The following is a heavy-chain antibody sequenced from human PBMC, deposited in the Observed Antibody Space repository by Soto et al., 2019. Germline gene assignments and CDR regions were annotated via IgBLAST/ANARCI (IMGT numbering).Heavy chain of an antibody. D-gene: IGHD3-10*01. Sequence: ASVKVSCKASGYTFTSYGISWVRQAPGQRLEWMGRINPSGGNTSYAQKFQGRVTMTRDTSTSTVYMELSSLRSEDTAVYYCARAYGSGSNIYYYYGMDVWGQGTTVTVSS. CDR1: GYTFTSYG. V-gene: IGHV1-46*01. CDR2: INPSGGNT. CDR3: ARAYGSGSNIYYYYGMDV. J-gene: IGHJ6*02.